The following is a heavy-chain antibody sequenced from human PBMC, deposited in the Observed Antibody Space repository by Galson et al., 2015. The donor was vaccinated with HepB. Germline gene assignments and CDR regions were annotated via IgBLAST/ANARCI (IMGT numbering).Heavy chain of an antibody. D-gene: IGHD2-2*02. J-gene: IGHJ6*02. CDR1: GFTFNSYS. CDR3: ARESGYCSSSSCYRATYYGMHV. Sequence: SLRLSCAASGFTFNSYSMNWVRQAPGKGLEWVSSISRSSRFIYYADSVKGRFTISRDNAKNSLYLQMNSLRPEDTAVYYCARESGYCSSSSCYRATYYGMHVGGPGTTVTAPS. CDR2: ISRSSRFI. V-gene: IGHV3-21*01.